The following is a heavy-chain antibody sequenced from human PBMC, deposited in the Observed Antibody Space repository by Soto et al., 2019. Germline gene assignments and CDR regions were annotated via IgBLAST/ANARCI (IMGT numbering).Heavy chain of an antibody. Sequence: SETLSLTCGVSGGSLSGATYSWNWIRQPPGKGLEWIGYIFPSATTYYNPSLKCRVTISIDVSKNQFSLSLRSLTAADTAVHYCARRREFDYWSQGTLVTVSS. CDR3: ARRREFDY. CDR1: GGSLSGATYS. J-gene: IGHJ4*02. V-gene: IGHV4-30-2*01. CDR2: IFPSATT.